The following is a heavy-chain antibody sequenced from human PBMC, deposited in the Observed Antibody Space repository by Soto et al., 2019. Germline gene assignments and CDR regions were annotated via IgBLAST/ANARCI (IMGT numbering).Heavy chain of an antibody. CDR2: INPNSGGT. J-gene: IGHJ6*02. D-gene: IGHD2-2*02. Sequence: ASVKVSCKASGYTFSGYYIHWLRQAPGQGLEWMGWINPNSGGTNYAQEFQGRVTVTRDTPTSTAYMELSRLTSDDTAAYYCARSLTEGYCTITGCYTRPLYGMDVWGQGTTVTVSS. CDR1: GYTFSGYY. CDR3: ARSLTEGYCTITGCYTRPLYGMDV. V-gene: IGHV1-2*02.